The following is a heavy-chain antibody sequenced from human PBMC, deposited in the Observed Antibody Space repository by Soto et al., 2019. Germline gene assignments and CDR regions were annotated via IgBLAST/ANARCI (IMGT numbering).Heavy chain of an antibody. V-gene: IGHV4-59*01. CDR2: MDHSGST. CDR3: ARVKMSTIVGFDF. D-gene: IGHD2-15*01. J-gene: IGHJ4*02. Sequence: QVQLQESGPGLVKPSETLSLTCTVSGGSISRYYWTWIRQSPGKGLEWIGYMDHSGSTNYNPSLKSRVTISVDTFKNQFSLELTSVTAADTAVYYCARVKMSTIVGFDFWGQGTLVTVSS. CDR1: GGSISRYY.